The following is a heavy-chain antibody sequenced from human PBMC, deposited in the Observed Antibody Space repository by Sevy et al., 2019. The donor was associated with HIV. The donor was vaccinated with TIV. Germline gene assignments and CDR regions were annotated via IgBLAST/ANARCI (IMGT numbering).Heavy chain of an antibody. CDR2: ISYDGSNK. V-gene: IGHV3-30*18. D-gene: IGHD6-19*01. CDR1: GFTFSSYG. Sequence: GGSLRLSCAASGFTFSSYGMHWVRQAPGKGLECVAVISYDGSNKYYADSVKGRFTISRDNSKNTLYLQMNSLRAEDTAVYYCAKDKSSGWYRGEAFDIWGQGTMVTVSS. J-gene: IGHJ3*02. CDR3: AKDKSSGWYRGEAFDI.